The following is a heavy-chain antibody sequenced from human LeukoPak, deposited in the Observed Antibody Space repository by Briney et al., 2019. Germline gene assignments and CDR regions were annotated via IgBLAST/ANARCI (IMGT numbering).Heavy chain of an antibody. J-gene: IGHJ1*01. CDR2: IIPIFGTA. D-gene: IGHD1-26*01. CDR1: GYTFTSYP. CDR3: ARDRGGSYMYFQH. V-gene: IGHV1-69*06. Sequence: SVKVSCKASGYTFTSYPVNWVRQAPGQGLEWMGGIIPIFGTANYAQKFRGRVTITADKSTRTAYMELNSLRPEDTALYYCARDRGGSYMYFQHWGQGTLVTVSS.